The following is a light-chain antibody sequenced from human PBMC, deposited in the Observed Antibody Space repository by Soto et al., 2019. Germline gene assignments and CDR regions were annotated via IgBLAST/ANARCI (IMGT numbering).Light chain of an antibody. V-gene: IGLV1-40*01. Sequence: QSVLTQPPSVSGAPGQRVTISCTGSSSNIGAGYDVHWYQQLPGTAPKLLIYGNSNRPSGVPDRFSGSKSGTSASLAITGFQAEDEADYYGQSYDSSLSAPVVFGGGTKLTVL. J-gene: IGLJ2*01. CDR3: QSYDSSLSAPVV. CDR2: GNS. CDR1: SSNIGAGYD.